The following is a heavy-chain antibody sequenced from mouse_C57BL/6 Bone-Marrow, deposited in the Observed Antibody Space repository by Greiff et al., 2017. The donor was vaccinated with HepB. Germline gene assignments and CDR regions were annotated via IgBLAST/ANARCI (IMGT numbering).Heavy chain of an antibody. CDR3: ALIYYYGSPAWFAY. V-gene: IGHV1-39*01. Sequence: VHVKQSGPELVKPGASVKISCKASGYSFTDYNMNWVKQSNGKSLEWIGVINPNYGTTSYNQKFKGKATLTVDQSSSTAYMQLNSLTSEDSAVYYCALIYYYGSPAWFAYWGQGTLVTVSA. CDR2: INPNYGTT. CDR1: GYSFTDYN. D-gene: IGHD1-1*01. J-gene: IGHJ3*01.